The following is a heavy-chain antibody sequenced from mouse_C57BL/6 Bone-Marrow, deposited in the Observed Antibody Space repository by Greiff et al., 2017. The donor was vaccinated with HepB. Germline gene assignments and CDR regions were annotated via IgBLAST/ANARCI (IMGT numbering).Heavy chain of an antibody. CDR1: GYPFTSYG. J-gene: IGHJ2*01. CDR3: ARLTGTLYYVDY. V-gene: IGHV1-81*01. CDR2: IYPSSGNT. D-gene: IGHD4-1*01. Sequence: QVQLQQSGAELARPGASVKLSCKASGYPFTSYGISWVKQRTGQGLEWIGEIYPSSGNTYYNEKFKGKATLTADKSSSTADMELRSLTSEDSAVYFWARLTGTLYYVDYWGQGTTLTVSS.